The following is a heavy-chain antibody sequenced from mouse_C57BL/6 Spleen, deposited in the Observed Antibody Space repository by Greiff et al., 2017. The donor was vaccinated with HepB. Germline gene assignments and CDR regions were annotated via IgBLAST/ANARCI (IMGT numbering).Heavy chain of an antibody. Sequence: VQLQQSGAELVRPGTSVKMSCKASGYTFTNYWIGWAKQRPGHGLAWIGDIYPGGGYTNYNEKFKGKATLTADKSSSTAYMQFSSLTSEDSAIYYCARSYYDYDRGYAMDYWGQGTSVTVSS. D-gene: IGHD2-4*01. V-gene: IGHV1-63*01. J-gene: IGHJ4*01. CDR3: ARSYYDYDRGYAMDY. CDR2: IYPGGGYT. CDR1: GYTFTNYW.